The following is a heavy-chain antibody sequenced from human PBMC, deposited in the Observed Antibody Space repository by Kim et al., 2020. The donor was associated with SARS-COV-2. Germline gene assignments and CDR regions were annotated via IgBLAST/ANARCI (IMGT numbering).Heavy chain of an antibody. CDR3: AKNKVVPAADYWYGMDV. Sequence: GGSLRLSCAASGFTFSSYGMHWVRQAPGKGLEWVAVISYDGSNKYYADSVKGRFTISRDNSKNTLYLQMNSLRAEDTAVYYCAKNKVVPAADYWYGMDVWGQGTTVTVSS. CDR2: ISYDGSNK. CDR1: GFTFSSYG. J-gene: IGHJ6*02. V-gene: IGHV3-30*18. D-gene: IGHD2-2*01.